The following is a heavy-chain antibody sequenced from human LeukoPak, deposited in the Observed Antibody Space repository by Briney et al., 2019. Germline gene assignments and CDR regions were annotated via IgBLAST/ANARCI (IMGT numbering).Heavy chain of an antibody. J-gene: IGHJ3*02. V-gene: IGHV3-23*01. D-gene: IGHD5-12*01. Sequence: GGSLRLSCAASGFTFSSYAMSWVRQAPGKGLEWVSTKSGSGGSAFYADSVKGRFTISRDNSKNTLYLQMNSLRAEDTAVYYCAKDRLYSAYGSDAFDIWGQGTMVTVFS. CDR2: KSGSGGSA. CDR3: AKDRLYSAYGSDAFDI. CDR1: GFTFSSYA.